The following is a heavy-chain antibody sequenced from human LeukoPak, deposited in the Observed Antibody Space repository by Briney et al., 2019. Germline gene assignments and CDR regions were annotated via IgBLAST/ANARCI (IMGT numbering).Heavy chain of an antibody. Sequence: GGSLRLSCAASGFTFNTYGMHWVRQAPGKGLEWVAVIWSDGTHKYYSDSVKGRFTISRDNSKNTLYLEMNSLRVEDTAAYYCAKSNSESQTTVGNWGQGTLVTVS. CDR3: AKSNSESQTTVGN. V-gene: IGHV3-33*06. CDR1: GFTFNTYG. CDR2: IWSDGTHK. D-gene: IGHD1-26*01. J-gene: IGHJ4*02.